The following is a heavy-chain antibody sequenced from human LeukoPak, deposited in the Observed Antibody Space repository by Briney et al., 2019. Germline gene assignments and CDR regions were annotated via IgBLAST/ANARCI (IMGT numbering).Heavy chain of an antibody. CDR1: GFTFSDYY. J-gene: IGHJ4*02. V-gene: IGHV3-11*01. CDR2: ISRSGSTI. Sequence: GGSLRLSCAASGFTFSDYYMSWIRQAPGKGLEWVSYISRSGSTIYYAGPVKGRFTISRDNAKNSLYLQMNSLRAEDTAVYYCAREKGSYDILTGFLPDGFDSWGQGTLVTVSS. CDR3: AREKGSYDILTGFLPDGFDS. D-gene: IGHD3-9*01.